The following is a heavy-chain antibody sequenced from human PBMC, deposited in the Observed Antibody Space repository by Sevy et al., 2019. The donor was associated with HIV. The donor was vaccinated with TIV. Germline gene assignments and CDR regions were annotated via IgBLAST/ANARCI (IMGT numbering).Heavy chain of an antibody. CDR1: GFTFSSYA. CDR2: ISGSGGST. J-gene: IGHJ4*02. Sequence: GGSLRLSCAASGFTFSSYAMSWVRQAPGKGLEWVSAISGSGGSTYYADSVKGRFTISRDNSKNTLYLQMSSLRAEDTAVYYCAKPRGVGGDFFDYWGQGTLVTVSS. CDR3: AKPRGVGGDFFDY. V-gene: IGHV3-23*01. D-gene: IGHD3-3*01.